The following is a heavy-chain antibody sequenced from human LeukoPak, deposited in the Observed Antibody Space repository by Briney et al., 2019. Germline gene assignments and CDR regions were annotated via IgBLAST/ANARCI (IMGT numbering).Heavy chain of an antibody. CDR1: GGSFSGYY. CDR3: AIVRYVWGSYRPKPIFDY. Sequence: SETLSLTCAVYGGSFSGYYWRWMRQPPGKGLEWIGEINHSGSTNYNPSLKSRVTISVDTFKNQFSLKLSSVTAADTAVYYCAIVRYVWGSYRPKPIFDYWGQGTLVTVSS. V-gene: IGHV4-34*01. J-gene: IGHJ4*02. D-gene: IGHD3-16*02. CDR2: INHSGST.